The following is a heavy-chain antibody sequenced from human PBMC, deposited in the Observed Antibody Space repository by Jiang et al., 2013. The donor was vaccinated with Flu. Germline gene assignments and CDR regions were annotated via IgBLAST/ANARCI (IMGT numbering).Heavy chain of an antibody. CDR1: GFTFSSYA. CDR3: AKDIVVVPAAAFDY. Sequence: QLLESGGGLVQPGGSLRLSCAASGFTFSSYAMSWVRQAPGKGLEWVSAISGSGSSTYYADSVKGRFTISRDNSKNTLYLQMNSLRAEDTAVYYCAKDIVVVPAAAFDYWGQGTLVTVSS. J-gene: IGHJ4*02. CDR2: ISGSGSST. V-gene: IGHV3-23*01. D-gene: IGHD2-2*01.